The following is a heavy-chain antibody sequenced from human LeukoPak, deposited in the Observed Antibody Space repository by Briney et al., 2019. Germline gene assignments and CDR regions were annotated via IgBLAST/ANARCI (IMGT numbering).Heavy chain of an antibody. CDR2: ISISSSYI. CDR1: GFTLSSYS. J-gene: IGHJ4*02. V-gene: IGHV3-21*01. D-gene: IGHD3-3*01. CDR3: ARDSGNYDFWSGYDSQFDY. Sequence: GGCLRLSCAASGFTLSSYSMKWVRQAPGKGLEWVSSISISSSYIYYADSVKGRFTISRDNAKNSLYLQMNSLRAEDTAVYYCARDSGNYDFWSGYDSQFDYWGQGTLVTVSS.